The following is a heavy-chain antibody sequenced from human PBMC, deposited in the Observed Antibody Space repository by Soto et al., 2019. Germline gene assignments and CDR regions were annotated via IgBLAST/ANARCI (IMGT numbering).Heavy chain of an antibody. CDR2: IYPGDFDT. V-gene: IGHV5-51*01. D-gene: IGHD2-15*01. J-gene: IGHJ4*02. Sequence: PGASLKISCQASGYTSSRYWIAWVRQMPGKGLDWMGIIYPGDFDTKYSPSLQGQVTISADKSTSTAYLQWRSLKASDTALYYCARPPLPGYSIHFNSWGQGTLVTVSS. CDR1: GYTSSRYW. CDR3: ARPPLPGYSIHFNS.